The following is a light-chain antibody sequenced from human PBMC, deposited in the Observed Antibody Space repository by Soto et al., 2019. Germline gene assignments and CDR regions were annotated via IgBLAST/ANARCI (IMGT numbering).Light chain of an antibody. CDR3: CSYVRGSTFV. J-gene: IGLJ1*01. CDR2: DVN. CDR1: SSDVGGYNY. V-gene: IGLV2-11*01. Sequence: QSALTQPRSVSGSPGQSVTISCTGTSSDVGGYNYVSWYQYHPGKAPKVMIYDVNKRPSGVPDRFSGSRSGNTVSLIISGLQAEDEADYYCCSYVRGSTFVFGTGTKVTVL.